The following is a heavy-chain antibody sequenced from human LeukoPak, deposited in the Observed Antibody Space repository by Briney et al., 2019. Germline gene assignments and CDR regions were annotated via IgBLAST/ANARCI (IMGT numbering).Heavy chain of an antibody. CDR1: GFTLSTFG. CDR3: VRDVRSFGHNWLDP. CDR2: IWHDGINT. J-gene: IGHJ5*02. D-gene: IGHD3-10*01. V-gene: IGHV3-33*01. Sequence: GGSLRLSCAASGFTLSTFGMHRVRQAPGKGLEWVANIWHDGINTYYADSAKGRFTISRDSSKNTLYLHMDSLRAEDTAVYYCVRDVRSFGHNWLDPWGQGTLVTVSS.